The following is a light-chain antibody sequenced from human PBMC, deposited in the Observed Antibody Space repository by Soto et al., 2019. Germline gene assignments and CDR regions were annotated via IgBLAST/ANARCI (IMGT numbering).Light chain of an antibody. CDR1: QSVSSK. CDR2: GAS. J-gene: IGKJ1*01. V-gene: IGKV3-20*01. Sequence: IVMTQSPSTLSVSPVEGATLSFRASQSVSSKLAWYQQKPGQAPRLLIYGASNRATGIPDRFSGSGSGTDFTLTISRLEPEDFAVYYCQQYGSSGTFGQGTKVDIK. CDR3: QQYGSSGT.